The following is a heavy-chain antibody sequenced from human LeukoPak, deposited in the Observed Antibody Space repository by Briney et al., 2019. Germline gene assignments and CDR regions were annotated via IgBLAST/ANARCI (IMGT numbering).Heavy chain of an antibody. V-gene: IGHV3-66*01. CDR3: ARACTSCYGFDYYYGMDV. J-gene: IGHJ6*02. CDR1: GFTASSNY. D-gene: IGHD2-2*01. CDR2: IYSGGTT. Sequence: GGSLRLSCAASGFTASSNYMSWVRQAPGKGLEWVSVIYSGGTTSYADSVKGRFTISRDNSKNALYLQMSSLKVEDTAVYYCARACTSCYGFDYYYGMDVWGQGTTVTVSS.